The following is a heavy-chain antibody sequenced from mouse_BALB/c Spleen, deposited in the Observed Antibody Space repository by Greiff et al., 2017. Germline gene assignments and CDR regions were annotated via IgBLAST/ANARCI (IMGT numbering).Heavy chain of an antibody. V-gene: IGHV1-87*01. Sequence: VQLQQSGAELARPGASVKLSCKASGYTFTSYWMQWVKQRPGQGLEWIGAIYPGDGDTRYTQKFKGKATLTADKSSSTAYMQLSSLASEDSAVYYCARGGDGSSCDFDYWGQGTTLTVSS. CDR3: ARGGDGSSCDFDY. J-gene: IGHJ2*01. D-gene: IGHD1-1*01. CDR2: IYPGDGDT. CDR1: GYTFTSYW.